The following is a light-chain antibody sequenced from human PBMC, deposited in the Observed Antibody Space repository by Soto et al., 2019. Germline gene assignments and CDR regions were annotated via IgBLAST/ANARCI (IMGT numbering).Light chain of an antibody. CDR2: GAS. Sequence: EIVLTQSPGTLSLSPGERATLSCRASQSVSSSYLAWYQQKPGQAPRLLIYGASSRATGIPDRFSGSGSGPEFTLTIRRLGPDDFAVSYCQKYGSSLFPFGPGTKVDIK. CDR1: QSVSSSY. CDR3: QKYGSSLFP. J-gene: IGKJ3*01. V-gene: IGKV3-20*01.